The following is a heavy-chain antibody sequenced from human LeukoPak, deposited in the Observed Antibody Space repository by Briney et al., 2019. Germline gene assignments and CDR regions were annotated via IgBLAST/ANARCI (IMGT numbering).Heavy chain of an antibody. CDR2: IYSGGST. D-gene: IGHD4-17*01. Sequence: GGSLRLSCAASGFTVSSNYMSWVRQAPGKGLEWVSVIYSGGSTYYADSVRGRFTISRDNSKNTLYLQMNSLRAEDTAVYYCVKATSTYGDSDLWGGGTLVTVSS. CDR1: GFTVSSNY. CDR3: VKATSTYGDSDL. V-gene: IGHV3-53*01. J-gene: IGHJ2*01.